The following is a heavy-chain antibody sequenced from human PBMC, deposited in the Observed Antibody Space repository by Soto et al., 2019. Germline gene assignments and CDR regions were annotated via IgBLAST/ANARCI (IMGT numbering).Heavy chain of an antibody. V-gene: IGHV6-1*01. CDR1: GVSVSRTSAD. J-gene: IGHJ6*02. Sequence: PSQTLSPTFGISGVSVSRTSADWNWIRQSPSRGLEWLGRTYYKSKWNNDYALSVTSRITINPDTSKNQFALPLYSVTPEDTAVYYCTGITWFRGMDVLGRGTPVTV. CDR3: TGITWFRGMDV. D-gene: IGHD3-10*01. CDR2: TYYKSKWNN.